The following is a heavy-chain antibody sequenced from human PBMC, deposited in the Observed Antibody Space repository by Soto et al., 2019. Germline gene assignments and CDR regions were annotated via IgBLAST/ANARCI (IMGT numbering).Heavy chain of an antibody. CDR1: GYTFTSYG. CDR2: ISAYNGNT. V-gene: IGHV1-18*01. Sequence: QVQLVQSGAEVKKPGASVKVSCKASGYTFTSYGISWVRQAPGQGLEWMGWISAYNGNTNYAQKLQGRVPMTTDTSTSTAYMELRSLRSDDTAVYYCARDELGYCSGGSCSGGIWGQGTLVTVSS. J-gene: IGHJ4*02. D-gene: IGHD2-15*01. CDR3: ARDELGYCSGGSCSGGI.